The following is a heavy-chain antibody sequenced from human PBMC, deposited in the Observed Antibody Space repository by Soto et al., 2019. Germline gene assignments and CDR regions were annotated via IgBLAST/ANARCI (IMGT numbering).Heavy chain of an antibody. CDR1: GGSISSSSYY. J-gene: IGHJ4*02. D-gene: IGHD3-9*01. CDR2: IYYSGST. CDR3: ARPPRLRYFDWLCPFVY. V-gene: IGHV4-39*01. Sequence: QLQLQESGPGLVKPSETLSLTCTVSGGSISSSSYYWGWIRQPPGKGLEWIGSIYYSGSTYYSPSLKSRVTISVDTSKNQFSLKLSSVTAADTAVYYCARPPRLRYFDWLCPFVYWGQGTLVTVSS.